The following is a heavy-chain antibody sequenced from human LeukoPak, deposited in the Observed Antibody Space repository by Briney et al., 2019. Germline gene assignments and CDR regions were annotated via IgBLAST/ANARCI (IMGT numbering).Heavy chain of an antibody. Sequence: GGSLRLSCAASGFTFSSYGMHWVGQAPGKGLEWVAVISYDGSNKYYADSVKGRFTISRDNSKNTLYLQMNSLRAEDTAVYYCAKELAVAAPAFDCWGQGTLVTVSS. CDR1: GFTFSSYG. J-gene: IGHJ4*02. D-gene: IGHD6-19*01. V-gene: IGHV3-30*18. CDR3: AKELAVAAPAFDC. CDR2: ISYDGSNK.